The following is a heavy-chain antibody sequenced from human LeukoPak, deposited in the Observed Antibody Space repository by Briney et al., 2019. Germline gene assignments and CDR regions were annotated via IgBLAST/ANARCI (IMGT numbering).Heavy chain of an antibody. CDR2: ISSSGGST. CDR1: GFAFNTYM. J-gene: IGHJ5*02. Sequence: AGGSLRLSCAASGFAFNTYMMSRVRQAPGKGLEWVSAISSSGGSTYYADSVKGRFTISRDNSKNTLYLQMNSLRAEDTAVYYCAKDYLYNCIDNWGQGTLVTVSS. V-gene: IGHV3-23*01. CDR3: AKDYLYNCIDN.